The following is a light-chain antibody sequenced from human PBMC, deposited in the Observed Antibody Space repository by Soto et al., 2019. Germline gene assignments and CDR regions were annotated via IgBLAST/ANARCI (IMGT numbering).Light chain of an antibody. J-gene: IGKJ1*01. CDR3: EQYGSSPRT. Sequence: ESVLRQSPATLSLSPGERSTLCCRASQSVSSYLAWYQQKPGQAPRLLIYDASTRATGLPARFSGSESGTDFTLTISRLEPEDFAVYYCEQYGSSPRTVGQGNKVDNK. CDR2: DAS. CDR1: QSVSSY. V-gene: IGKV3-20*01.